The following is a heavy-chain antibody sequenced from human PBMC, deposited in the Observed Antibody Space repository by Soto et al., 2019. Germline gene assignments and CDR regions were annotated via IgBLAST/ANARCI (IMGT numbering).Heavy chain of an antibody. D-gene: IGHD2-2*01. V-gene: IGHV1-18*01. CDR3: VSSTSFYLHCAFDF. CDR2: ISAYNGNT. CDR1: GYTFTSYG. J-gene: IGHJ3*01. Sequence: ASVKVSCKASGYTFTSYGIGWVRQAPGQGLEWMGWISAYNGNTNYAQKLQGRVTMTTDTSTSTAYMELRSLRSDDTAVYYCVSSTSFYLHCAFDFWGQGTMVIVSS.